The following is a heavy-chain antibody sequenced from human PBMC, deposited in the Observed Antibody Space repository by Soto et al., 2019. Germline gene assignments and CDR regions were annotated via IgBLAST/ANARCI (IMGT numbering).Heavy chain of an antibody. V-gene: IGHV4-4*02. Sequence: QVQLQEPGPGLVKPSGTLSLTCAVSGASISSANWWNWVRQPPGQGLGWIGEVYRSGSTTYDPSLKSRVTISIDMSKNQCSLTLTSVTAADTAMYYCARNGVYSLGSWGQGTLVTVSS. CDR2: VYRSGST. J-gene: IGHJ5*02. CDR3: ARNGVYSLGS. D-gene: IGHD4-17*01. CDR1: GASISSANW.